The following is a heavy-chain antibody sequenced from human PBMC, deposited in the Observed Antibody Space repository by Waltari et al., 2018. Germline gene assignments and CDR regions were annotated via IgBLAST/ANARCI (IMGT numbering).Heavy chain of an antibody. V-gene: IGHV4-34*01. CDR1: GGSFSGYY. CDR3: ARLRGITIFGAGYDY. Sequence: QVQLQQWGAGLLKPSETLSLTCAVYGGSFSGYYWSWIRQPPGKGLEWIGEIKHSGSTNYNPSLKSRVTISVDTSKNQFSLKLSSVTAADTAVYYCARLRGITIFGAGYDYWGQGTLVTVSS. D-gene: IGHD3-3*01. J-gene: IGHJ4*02. CDR2: IKHSGST.